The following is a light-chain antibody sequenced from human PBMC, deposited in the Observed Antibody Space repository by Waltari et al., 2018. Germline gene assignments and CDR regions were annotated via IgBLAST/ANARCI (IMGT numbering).Light chain of an antibody. J-gene: IGKJ2*01. CDR3: QQSSHIPYT. CDR1: QSVLYSSNNKNY. Sequence: DIVMTQSPDSLAVSLGERATINCKSSQSVLYSSNNKNYLAWYQQKPGQPPKVLIYWASFRESGVPDRFSGSGSETDFTLTISSPQPEDSATYYCQQSSHIPYTFGQGTKLEIK. CDR2: WAS. V-gene: IGKV4-1*01.